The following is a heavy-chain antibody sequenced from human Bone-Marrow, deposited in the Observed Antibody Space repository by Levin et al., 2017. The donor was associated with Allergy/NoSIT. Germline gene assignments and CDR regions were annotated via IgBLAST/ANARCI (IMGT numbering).Heavy chain of an antibody. CDR2: INPSGGST. V-gene: IGHV1-46*03. J-gene: IGHJ5*02. Sequence: GESLKISCKASGYTFTSYYMHWVRQAPGQGLEWMGIINPSGGSTSYAQKFQGRVTMTRDTSTSTVYMELSSLRSEDTAVYYCATAKYGAVDPWGQGTLVTVSS. CDR1: GYTFTSYY. CDR3: ATAKYGAVDP. D-gene: IGHD4-17*01.